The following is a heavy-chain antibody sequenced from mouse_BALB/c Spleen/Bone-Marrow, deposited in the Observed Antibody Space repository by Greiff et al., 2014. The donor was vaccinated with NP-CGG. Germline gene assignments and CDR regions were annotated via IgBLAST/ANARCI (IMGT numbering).Heavy chain of an antibody. CDR3: TRGDGNYWYFDV. CDR2: IYPGSGST. D-gene: IGHD2-1*01. CDR1: GYTFTSYW. Sequence: GSELVRPGASVKLSCKASGYTFTSYWMHWVKQRHGQGLEWIGNIYPGSGSTNYDEKFKSKGTLTVDTSSSTAYMHLSSLTSEDSAVYYYTRGDGNYWYFDVWGAGTTVTVSS. V-gene: IGHV1S22*01. J-gene: IGHJ1*01.